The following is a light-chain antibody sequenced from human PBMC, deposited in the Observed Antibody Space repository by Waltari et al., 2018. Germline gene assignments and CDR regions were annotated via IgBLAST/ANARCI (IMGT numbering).Light chain of an antibody. CDR1: STAVGGYNY. CDR2: EVT. CDR3: NSYAGRNRLGV. V-gene: IGLV2-8*01. Sequence: QSALTQPPSASGSPGQPVTISCTGTSTAVGGYNYVSWYQQHPGKAPKLIIYEVTKRPSGVPDRFSGSKSGNTASLTVSGLQADDEADYYCNSYAGRNRLGVFGGGTKVTVL. J-gene: IGLJ2*01.